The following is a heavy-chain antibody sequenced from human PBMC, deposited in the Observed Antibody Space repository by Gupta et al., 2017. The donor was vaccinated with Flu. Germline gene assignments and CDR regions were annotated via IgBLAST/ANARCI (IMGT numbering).Heavy chain of an antibody. CDR2: IYYSGST. V-gene: IGHV4-39*01. D-gene: IGHD3-22*01. Sequence: GLEWIGSIYYSGSTHYNPSLKSRVTISVDTSKNQFSLKLSSVTAADTAVYYCARGVYDSSGYYGGGLNWFDPWGQGTLVTVSS. J-gene: IGHJ5*02. CDR3: ARGVYDSSGYYGGGLNWFDP.